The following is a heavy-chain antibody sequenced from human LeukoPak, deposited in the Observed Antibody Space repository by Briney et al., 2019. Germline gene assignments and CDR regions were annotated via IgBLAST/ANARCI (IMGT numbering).Heavy chain of an antibody. CDR2: INPNSGGT. CDR1: GYTFTVYY. V-gene: IGHV1-2*06. Sequence: ASVNLSCKASGYTFTVYYIHWVRQAPGQGLEWMGRINPNSGGTNYAQKFQGMVTMTRDTSISTAYMALSRLRSADTAVYYCAREEYDSSGYYYRFDYRGQGALVTVSS. CDR3: AREEYDSSGYYYRFDY. J-gene: IGHJ4*02. D-gene: IGHD3-22*01.